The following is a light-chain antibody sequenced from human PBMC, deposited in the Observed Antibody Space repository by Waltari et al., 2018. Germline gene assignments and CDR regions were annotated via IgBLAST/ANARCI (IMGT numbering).Light chain of an antibody. Sequence: EIVLTQSPGTLSLSPGERVTLSCMASQSVSSSYLAWYQQKPGQAPRLLIYAASTRATGIPDRFRGSESGTDFTLTISRLEPEDFAVYYCQQYGSSLYIFGQGTKLEIK. J-gene: IGKJ2*01. CDR2: AAS. CDR3: QQYGSSLYI. CDR1: QSVSSSY. V-gene: IGKV3-20*01.